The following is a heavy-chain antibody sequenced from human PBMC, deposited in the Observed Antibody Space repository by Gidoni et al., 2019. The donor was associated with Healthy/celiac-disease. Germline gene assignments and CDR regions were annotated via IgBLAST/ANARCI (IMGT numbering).Heavy chain of an antibody. J-gene: IGHJ4*02. CDR1: GFTFSSYA. D-gene: IGHD4-17*01. Sequence: EVQLLASGGGLVQPGGSLRLSCAASGFTFSSYAMSWVRQAPGKGLAWVSAISGSGGSTYYADSVKGRFTISRDNSKNTLYLQMNSLRAEDTAVYYCAKVFWSTALYGEPNIYFDYWGQGTLVTVSS. CDR3: AKVFWSTALYGEPNIYFDY. CDR2: ISGSGGST. V-gene: IGHV3-23*01.